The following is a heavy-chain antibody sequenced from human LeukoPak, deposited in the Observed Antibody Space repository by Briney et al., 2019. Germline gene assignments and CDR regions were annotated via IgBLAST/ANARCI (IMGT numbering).Heavy chain of an antibody. CDR3: TRAQTEVGAKYYFDY. CDR2: VRSEPYGATT. D-gene: IGHD1-26*01. J-gene: IGHJ4*02. Sequence: PGRSLRLSCTASAFTSGDYAMNWVRQAPGKGLEWVGFVRSEPYGATTEYAASVKGRFTISRDDSSGIAYLQMNSLKIEDTAVYFYTRAQTEVGAKYYFDYWGQGTLVTVSS. V-gene: IGHV3-49*04. CDR1: AFTSGDYA.